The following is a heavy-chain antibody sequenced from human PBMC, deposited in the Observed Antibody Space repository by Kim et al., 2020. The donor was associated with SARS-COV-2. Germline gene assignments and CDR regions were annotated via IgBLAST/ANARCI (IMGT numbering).Heavy chain of an antibody. CDR3: AKDGGSGDYYYYYGMDV. J-gene: IGHJ6*02. V-gene: IGHV3-30*02. D-gene: IGHD2-15*01. Sequence: VKGRFSISRDNSKSTLFLQMNSLRAEDTAMYYCAKDGGSGDYYYYYGMDVWGQGTTVTVSS.